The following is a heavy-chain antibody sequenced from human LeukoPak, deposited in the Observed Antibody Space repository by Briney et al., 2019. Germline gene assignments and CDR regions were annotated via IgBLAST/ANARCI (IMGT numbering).Heavy chain of an antibody. Sequence: PGGSLRLSCAASGFTFSSYSMNWVRQAPGKVLEWVSSISSSSYIYYADSVKGRFTISRDNAKNSLYLQMNSLRAEDTAVYYCASSTTFYYFDYWGQGTLVTVSS. CDR2: ISSSSYI. V-gene: IGHV3-21*01. CDR3: ASSTTFYYFDY. D-gene: IGHD2/OR15-2a*01. J-gene: IGHJ4*02. CDR1: GFTFSSYS.